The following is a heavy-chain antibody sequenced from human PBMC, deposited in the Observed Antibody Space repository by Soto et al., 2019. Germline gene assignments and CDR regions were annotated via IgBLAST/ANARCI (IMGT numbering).Heavy chain of an antibody. Sequence: PSETLSLTCAVYGGSFSGYYWSWIRQPPGKGLEWIGEINHSGSTNYNPSLRSRVTISVDTSKNQFSLKLSSVTAADTAVYYCAGVEQWLVRRRDYWGQGTLVTVSS. CDR1: GGSFSGYY. D-gene: IGHD6-19*01. CDR3: AGVEQWLVRRRDY. CDR2: INHSGST. V-gene: IGHV4-34*01. J-gene: IGHJ4*02.